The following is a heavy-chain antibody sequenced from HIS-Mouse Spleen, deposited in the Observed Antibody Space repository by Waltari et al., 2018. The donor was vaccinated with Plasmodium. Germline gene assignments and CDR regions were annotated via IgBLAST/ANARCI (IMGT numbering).Heavy chain of an antibody. Sequence: QLQLQESCPGLAMPSEPLSLTCTVPGGPISSSSYYWGWFCQPPGKGLEWIGSLYYSGSTYYNPSLKSRVTISVDTSKNQFSLKLSSVTAADTAVYYCARDRITGTSYFDYWGQGTLVTVSS. D-gene: IGHD1-7*01. J-gene: IGHJ4*02. V-gene: IGHV4-39*07. CDR2: LYYSGST. CDR1: GGPISSSSYY. CDR3: ARDRITGTSYFDY.